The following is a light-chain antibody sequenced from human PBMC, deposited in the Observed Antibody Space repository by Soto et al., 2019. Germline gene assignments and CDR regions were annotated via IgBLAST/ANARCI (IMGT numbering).Light chain of an antibody. CDR2: LGS. Sequence: EIVMTQSPLSLPVTPVEPSSISCRSSQSVLHNNEYYYLDWYLQKPGQSPQLLIYLGSNRASGVPDRFSGSGSGTDFTLKISRVEAEDVGVYYCMQALQTPLTFGGGTKVDIK. CDR3: MQALQTPLT. CDR1: QSVLHNNEYYY. V-gene: IGKV2-28*01. J-gene: IGKJ4*01.